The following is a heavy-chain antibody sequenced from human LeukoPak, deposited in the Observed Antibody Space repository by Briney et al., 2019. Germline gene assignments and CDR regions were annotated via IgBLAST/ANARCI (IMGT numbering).Heavy chain of an antibody. Sequence: GGSLRLSCAASGFTFSSYGMHWVRQAPGKGLEWVAFIRYDGSNKYYADSVKGRFTISRDNSKNTLYLQMNSLRAEDTAVYYCASAPYYDFWSGSGYYYMDVWGKGTTVTVSS. CDR1: GFTFSSYG. D-gene: IGHD3-3*01. CDR3: ASAPYYDFWSGSGYYYMDV. V-gene: IGHV3-30*02. J-gene: IGHJ6*03. CDR2: IRYDGSNK.